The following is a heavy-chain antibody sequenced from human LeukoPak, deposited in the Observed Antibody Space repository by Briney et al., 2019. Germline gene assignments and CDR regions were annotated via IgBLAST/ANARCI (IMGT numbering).Heavy chain of an antibody. V-gene: IGHV4-39*01. CDR2: IYYSGST. J-gene: IGHJ4*02. D-gene: IGHD6-13*01. CDR3: ASLWYSSRPY. CDR1: GGSISSSSYY. Sequence: SETLSLTCTVSGGSISSSSYYWGWIRQPPGKGLEWIGSIYYSGSTYYNPPLKSRVTISVDTSKNQFSLKLSSVTAADTAVYYCASLWYSSRPYWGQGTLVTVSS.